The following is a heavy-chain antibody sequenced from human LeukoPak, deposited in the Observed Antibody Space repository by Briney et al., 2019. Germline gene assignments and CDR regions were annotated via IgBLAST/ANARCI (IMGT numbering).Heavy chain of an antibody. Sequence: PSETLSLTCTVSGGSISSYYWSWIRQPPGKGLEWIGYIYYSGSTNYNPSLKSRVTISVDTSKNQFSLKLSSVTAADTAVYYCARLGCDSSGVNFGYWGQGTLVTVSS. V-gene: IGHV4-59*01. CDR3: ARLGCDSSGVNFGY. CDR1: GGSISSYY. CDR2: IYYSGST. J-gene: IGHJ4*02. D-gene: IGHD3-22*01.